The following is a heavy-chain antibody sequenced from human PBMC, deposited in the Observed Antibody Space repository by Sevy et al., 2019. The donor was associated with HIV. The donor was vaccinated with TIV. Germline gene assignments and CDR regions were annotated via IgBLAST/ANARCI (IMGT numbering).Heavy chain of an antibody. CDR1: GYTVSRNY. V-gene: IGHV3-66*01. J-gene: IGHJ4*02. D-gene: IGHD6-19*01. CDR2: IYSDGKT. CDR3: AGWSSAWTLFDY. Sequence: GGSLRLSCAASGYTVSRNYMSWVRQAPGKGLEWVSVIYSDGKTFYADSVQDRFTISRDNSKNTLYLQMNSLRAEDTAVYYCAGWSSAWTLFDYWRQGTLVTVSS.